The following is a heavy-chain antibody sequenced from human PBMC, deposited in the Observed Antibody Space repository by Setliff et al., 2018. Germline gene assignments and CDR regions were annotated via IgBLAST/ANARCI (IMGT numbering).Heavy chain of an antibody. D-gene: IGHD3-22*01. Sequence: ASVKVSCKTSGHTLIGYYFHWVRQAPGQGLEWLGWIGVYSGNTYTAQRFQGRVTMTTDTSTNMAYLELRGLRSDDTAMYHCARDADYYDTAENPIFDYWGQGTLVTVSS. CDR3: ARDADYYDTAENPIFDY. CDR1: GHTLIGYY. J-gene: IGHJ4*02. V-gene: IGHV1-18*04. CDR2: IGVYSGNT.